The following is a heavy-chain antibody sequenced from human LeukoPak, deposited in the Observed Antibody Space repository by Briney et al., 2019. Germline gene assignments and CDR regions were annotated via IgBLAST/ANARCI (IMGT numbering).Heavy chain of an antibody. D-gene: IGHD3-22*01. CDR2: INPNSGGT. V-gene: IGHV1-2*02. J-gene: IGHJ4*02. CDR1: GYTFTGYY. CDR3: ATTHYYDSSGRLRGFDN. Sequence: ASVKVSCKASGYTFTGYYMHWVRQAPGRGLEWMGWINPNSGGTNYAQKFQGRVTMARDTSISTAYMELSRLRSDDTAVYYCATTHYYDSSGRLRGFDNWGQGTLVTVSS.